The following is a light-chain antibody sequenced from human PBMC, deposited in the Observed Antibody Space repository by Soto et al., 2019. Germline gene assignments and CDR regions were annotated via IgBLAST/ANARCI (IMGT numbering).Light chain of an antibody. CDR3: QQYNNWPPTWT. CDR2: GAS. Sequence: EIVLTQSPGTLSLSPGERATLSCRASQSFSSSYLAWYQQKPGQAPRLLIYGASTRATGIPARFSGSGSGTDFNLTISSLQSEDFAVYYCQQYNNWPPTWTFGQGTKVDI. V-gene: IGKV3D-15*01. CDR1: QSFSSSY. J-gene: IGKJ1*01.